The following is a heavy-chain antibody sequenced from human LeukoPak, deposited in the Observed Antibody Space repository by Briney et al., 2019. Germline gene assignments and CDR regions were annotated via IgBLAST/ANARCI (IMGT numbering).Heavy chain of an antibody. Sequence: SETLSLTCSVSGGSISLSYYYWGWIRQPPGKALEWIGSVYYSGTTSYNPSLKSRVTISVDTSKNHFSLKMSSVTAADTAVYYCARDSPFEWDVFGDSFDIWGQGTVVTVSS. CDR1: GGSISLSYYY. V-gene: IGHV4-39*07. D-gene: IGHD1-26*01. J-gene: IGHJ3*02. CDR2: VYYSGTT. CDR3: ARDSPFEWDVFGDSFDI.